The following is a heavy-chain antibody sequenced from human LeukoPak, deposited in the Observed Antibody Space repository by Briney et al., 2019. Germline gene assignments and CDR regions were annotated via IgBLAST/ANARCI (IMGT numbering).Heavy chain of an antibody. Sequence: SETLSLTCTVSGGSISSYYWSWIRQPPGKGLEWIGYICYSGSTNYNPSLKSRVTISVDTSKNQFSLKLSSVTAADTAVYYCARDRGSRRSYYYYYMDVWGKGTTVTVSS. J-gene: IGHJ6*03. CDR2: ICYSGST. CDR3: ARDRGSRRSYYYYYMDV. D-gene: IGHD3-10*01. CDR1: GGSISSYY. V-gene: IGHV4-59*01.